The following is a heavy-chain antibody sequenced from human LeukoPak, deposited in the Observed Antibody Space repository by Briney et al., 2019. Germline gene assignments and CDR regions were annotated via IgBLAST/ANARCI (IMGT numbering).Heavy chain of an antibody. CDR2: IKDDGSEK. V-gene: IGHV3-7*01. Sequence: PGGSPSLSCAGSAFTFSSYWMSWVRQAPGKGPEWVANIKDDGSEKYYLDSVKGRFTISRDNAKNSLYLQMNSLRAEDTAVYSCARIKEYGFDIWGQGTMVTVSS. J-gene: IGHJ3*02. CDR3: ARIKEYGFDI. CDR1: AFTFSSYW. D-gene: IGHD3-10*01.